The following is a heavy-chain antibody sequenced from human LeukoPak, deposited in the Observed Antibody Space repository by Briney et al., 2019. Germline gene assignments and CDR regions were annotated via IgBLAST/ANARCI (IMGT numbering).Heavy chain of an antibody. CDR3: ARHAIHRDVLLWFGELRSSYYYYMDV. D-gene: IGHD3-10*01. J-gene: IGHJ6*03. CDR2: INHSGST. V-gene: IGHV4-34*01. CDR1: GGSFSGYY. Sequence: SETLSLTCAVYGGSFSGYYWSWIRQPPGKGLEWIGEINHSGSTNYNPSLKSRVTISVDTSKNQFSLKLSSVTAADTAVYYCARHAIHRDVLLWFGELRSSYYYYMDVWGKGTTVTISS.